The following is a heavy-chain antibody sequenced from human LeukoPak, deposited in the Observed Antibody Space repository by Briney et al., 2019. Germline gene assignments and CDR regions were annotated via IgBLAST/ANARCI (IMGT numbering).Heavy chain of an antibody. D-gene: IGHD3-3*01. CDR1: GFTFSSYS. CDR2: ISSSSSYI. CDR3: ARDRKLRFLEWYKGPTYYYGMDV. J-gene: IGHJ6*02. V-gene: IGHV3-21*01. Sequence: GGSLRLSCPASGFTFSSYSMNWVRQAPGEGLEWVSSISSSSSYIYYADSVKGRFTISRDNAKNALYLQMNSLRAEDTAVYYCARDRKLRFLEWYKGPTYYYGMDVWGQGTTVTVSS.